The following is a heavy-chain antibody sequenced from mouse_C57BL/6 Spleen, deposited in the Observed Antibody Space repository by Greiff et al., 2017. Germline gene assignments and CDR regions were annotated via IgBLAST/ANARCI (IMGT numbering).Heavy chain of an antibody. CDR3: ESDSNYRFAY. Sequence: EVKLVESGGGLVKPGGSLKLSCAASGFTFSDYGMHWVRQAPEKGLEWVAYISSGSSTIYYADTVKGRFTISRDNAKNTMFLQMTSLRSEDPAMYYCESDSNYRFAYWGQGTLVTVSA. CDR2: ISSGSSTI. CDR1: GFTFSDYG. V-gene: IGHV5-17*01. D-gene: IGHD2-5*01. J-gene: IGHJ3*01.